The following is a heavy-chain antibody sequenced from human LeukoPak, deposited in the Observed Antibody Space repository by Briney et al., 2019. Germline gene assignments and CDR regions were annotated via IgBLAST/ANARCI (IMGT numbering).Heavy chain of an antibody. CDR3: ARHRAKYCSSTSCYHGAFDI. Sequence: GESLKISCKGSGYSFTSYWIGWVRQMPGKGLEWMGIIYPGDSDTRYSPSFQGQVTISADKSISTAYLQWSSLKASDTAMYYCARHRAKYCSSTSCYHGAFDIWGQGTMVTVSS. CDR2: IYPGDSDT. D-gene: IGHD2-2*01. CDR1: GYSFTSYW. V-gene: IGHV5-51*01. J-gene: IGHJ3*02.